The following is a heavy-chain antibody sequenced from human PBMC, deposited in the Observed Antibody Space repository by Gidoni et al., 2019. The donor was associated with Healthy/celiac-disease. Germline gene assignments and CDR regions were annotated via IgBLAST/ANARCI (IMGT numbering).Heavy chain of an antibody. Sequence: EVQLLESGGGLVQPGGSLRLSCAASGFTLSRYAMSWVRQAPGKGLEWVSAISGSGGSTYYADSVKGRFTISRDNSKNTLYLQMTSLRAEDTAVYYCAKERSSSPWYFDYWGQGTLGTVSS. D-gene: IGHD6-6*01. V-gene: IGHV3-23*01. J-gene: IGHJ4*02. CDR3: AKERSSSPWYFDY. CDR1: GFTLSRYA. CDR2: ISGSGGST.